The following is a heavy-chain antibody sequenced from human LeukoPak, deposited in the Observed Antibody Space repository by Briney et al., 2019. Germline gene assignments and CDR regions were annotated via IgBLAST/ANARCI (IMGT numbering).Heavy chain of an antibody. CDR2: INPSGGST. Sequence: GASVNVSCKASGYTFTSYYMYWVRQAPGQWLEWMGIINPSGGSTSYAQKFQGRVTMTRDISTSTVYMELSSLRSEDTAVYYCARGTHSPRGWFDPWGQGTLVTVSS. D-gene: IGHD1-26*01. CDR1: GYTFTSYY. V-gene: IGHV1-46*01. J-gene: IGHJ5*02. CDR3: ARGTHSPRGWFDP.